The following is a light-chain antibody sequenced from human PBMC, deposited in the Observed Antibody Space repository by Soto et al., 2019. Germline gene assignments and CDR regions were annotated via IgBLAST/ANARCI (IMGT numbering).Light chain of an antibody. Sequence: DIQMTQSPSTPSASVGDRVTITCRASQSISGWLAWYQQKPGKAPNLLISDASSLESGVPSRFSGSGSGTEFTLTISGLQPDDFATYYCQQYSSYSSFGPGTKLEIK. CDR3: QQYSSYSS. CDR1: QSISGW. J-gene: IGKJ2*01. CDR2: DAS. V-gene: IGKV1-5*01.